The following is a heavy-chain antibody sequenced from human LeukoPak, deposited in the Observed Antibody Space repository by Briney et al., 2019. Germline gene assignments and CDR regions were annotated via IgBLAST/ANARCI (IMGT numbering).Heavy chain of an antibody. D-gene: IGHD5-12*01. J-gene: IGHJ4*02. CDR1: GYTFTRYS. V-gene: IGHV7-4-1*02. CDR3: ARDGGYEFSFDY. CDR2: INTNTGNL. Sequence: GASVKVSCKASGYTFTRYSMSWLRQAPGQGLEWMRWINTNTGNLKKAQGLTGRFVFSLDSSGHTAYLQISSLRTEETAVYSCARDGGYEFSFDYWGQGTLVTVSS.